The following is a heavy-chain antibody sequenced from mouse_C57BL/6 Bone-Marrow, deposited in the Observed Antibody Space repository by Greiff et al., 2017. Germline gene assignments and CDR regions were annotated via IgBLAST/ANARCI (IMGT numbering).Heavy chain of an antibody. D-gene: IGHD1-2*01. CDR1: GYTFTSYW. CDR3: AIYPSHYYGFAY. CDR2: IHPSDSDT. J-gene: IGHJ3*01. Sequence: QVQLKQPGAELVKPGASVKVSCKASGYTFTSYWMHWVKQRPGQGLEWIGRIHPSDSDTNYNQKFKGKATLTVDKSSSTAYMQLSSLTSEDSAVDYCAIYPSHYYGFAYWGQGTLVTVSA. V-gene: IGHV1-74*01.